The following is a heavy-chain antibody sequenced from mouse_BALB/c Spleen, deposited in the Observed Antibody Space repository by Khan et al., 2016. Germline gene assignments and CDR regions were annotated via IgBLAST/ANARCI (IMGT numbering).Heavy chain of an antibody. CDR1: GYTFTNYG. J-gene: IGHJ4*01. V-gene: IGHV9-3-1*01. CDR2: MNPYTGEP. CDR3: ARSTYYGYDYAMDY. Sequence: QIQLVQSGPELKKPGETVKISCKASGYTFTNYGMNWVRQAPGKGLQWMGWMNPYTGEPTYTDAFKGRFAFSLETSASTAYLQFNNLKNEDTATYFCARSTYYGYDYAMDYGGQGTSVTVSS. D-gene: IGHD1-2*01.